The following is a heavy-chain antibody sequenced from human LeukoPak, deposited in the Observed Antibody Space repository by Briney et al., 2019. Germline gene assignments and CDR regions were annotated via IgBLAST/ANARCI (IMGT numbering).Heavy chain of an antibody. CDR1: GYTFTDYY. V-gene: IGHV1-2*02. J-gene: IGHJ4*02. CDR2: INSNSGAT. Sequence: ASVKVSCKASGYTFTDYYIHWVRQAPGQGLEWMGWINSNSGATNYAQKFQGRVTMTRDTSISAAYMELTRLGSDDTAVYYCARDGSLAYWGQGTLVTVSS. CDR3: ARDGSLAY. D-gene: IGHD5-12*01.